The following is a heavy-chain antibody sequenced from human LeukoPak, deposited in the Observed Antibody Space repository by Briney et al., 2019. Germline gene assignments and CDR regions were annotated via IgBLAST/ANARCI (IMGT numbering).Heavy chain of an antibody. J-gene: IGHJ3*02. D-gene: IGHD5-24*01. CDR1: GYTFTSYG. V-gene: IGHV1-18*01. CDR3: ARRGFDGYSTFDAFDI. CDR2: ISAYNGNT. Sequence: GASVKISCKAYGYTFTSYGISWVRQDPGQGLEWMGWISAYNGNTNYAQKLQGRVTMTTDTSTSTAYMELRSLRSDDTAVYYCARRGFDGYSTFDAFDIWGQGTMVTVSS.